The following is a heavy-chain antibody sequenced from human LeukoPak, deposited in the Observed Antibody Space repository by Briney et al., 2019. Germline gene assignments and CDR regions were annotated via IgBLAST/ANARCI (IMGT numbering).Heavy chain of an antibody. Sequence: GGSLRLSCAASGFTFSSYGMHWVRQAPGKGLEWVAFIRYDGSNKYYADSVKGRFTISRDNSKNTLYLQMDSLRAEDTAVYYCARDLSFDYDNSGYSSWFDPWGQGTLVTVSS. V-gene: IGHV3-30*02. CDR2: IRYDGSNK. CDR1: GFTFSSYG. J-gene: IGHJ5*02. D-gene: IGHD3-22*01. CDR3: ARDLSFDYDNSGYSSWFDP.